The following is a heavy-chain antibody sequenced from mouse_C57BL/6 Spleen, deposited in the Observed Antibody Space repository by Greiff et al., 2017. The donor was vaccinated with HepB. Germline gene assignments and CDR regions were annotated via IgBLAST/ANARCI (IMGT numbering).Heavy chain of an antibody. V-gene: IGHV1-76*01. CDR1: GYTFTDYY. Sequence: VQLQQSGAELVRPGASVKLSCKASGYTFTDYYINWVKQRPGQGLEWIARIYPGSGNTYYNEKFKGKATLTAEKSSSTAYMQLSSLTSEDSAVYFCARTSGWYFDVWGTGTTVTVSS. D-gene: IGHD3-1*01. CDR2: IYPGSGNT. CDR3: ARTSGWYFDV. J-gene: IGHJ1*03.